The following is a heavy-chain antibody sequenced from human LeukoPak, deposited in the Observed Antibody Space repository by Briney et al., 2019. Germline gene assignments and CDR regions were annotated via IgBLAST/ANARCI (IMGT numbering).Heavy chain of an antibody. V-gene: IGHV1-69*04. D-gene: IGHD3-22*01. CDR2: IISILGIA. CDR1: GGTFSSYA. Sequence: SVKVSCKASGGTFSSYAISWVRQAPGQGLEWMGRIISILGIANYAQKFQGRVTITADKSTSTAYMELSSLRSEDTAVYYCARGSYDSSGYRSSNWLDPWGQGTLVTVSS. CDR3: ARGSYDSSGYRSSNWLDP. J-gene: IGHJ5*02.